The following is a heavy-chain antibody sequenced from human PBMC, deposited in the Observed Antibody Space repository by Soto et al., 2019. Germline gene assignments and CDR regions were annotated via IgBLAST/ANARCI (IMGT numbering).Heavy chain of an antibody. V-gene: IGHV4-59*01. Sequence: SETLSLTCTVSGGSISSYDWSWIRQPPGKGLEWIGYIYYSGSTNYNPSLKSRVTISVDTSKNQFSLKLSSVTAADTAVYYCARVKATVTYYYYYGMDAWGQGTTVTVSS. J-gene: IGHJ6*02. CDR3: ARVKATVTYYYYYGMDA. D-gene: IGHD4-17*01. CDR2: IYYSGST. CDR1: GGSISSYD.